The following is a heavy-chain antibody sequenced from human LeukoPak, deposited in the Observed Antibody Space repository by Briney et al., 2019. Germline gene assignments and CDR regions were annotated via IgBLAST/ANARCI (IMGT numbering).Heavy chain of an antibody. D-gene: IGHD6-6*01. CDR2: INSDGREG. J-gene: IGHJ3*01. CDR3: ARSSYSSSSSV. CDR1: GFTFSGFW. Sequence: GGSLRLSCAVSGFTFSGFWMSWSRQAPGKGLEWVASINSDGREGYYADVVKGRFTISRDNAKNSLYLQINSLRAEDTAVYCCARSSYSSSSSVWGQGTMVTVSS. V-gene: IGHV3-7*03.